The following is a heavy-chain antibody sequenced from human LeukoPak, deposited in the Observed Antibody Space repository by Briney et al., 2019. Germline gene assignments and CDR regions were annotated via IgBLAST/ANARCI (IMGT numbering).Heavy chain of an antibody. Sequence: GGPLRLSCAASGFTFDDYAMDWVRHVPGKGLEGVSGISWNSGSIRYADSVKGRFTISRDNAKNSLYLQMNSLRAEDTALYYCAKDIAVADTSGGYMDVWGKGTTVTISS. CDR2: ISWNSGSI. D-gene: IGHD6-13*01. CDR1: GFTFDDYA. J-gene: IGHJ6*03. CDR3: AKDIAVADTSGGYMDV. V-gene: IGHV3-9*01.